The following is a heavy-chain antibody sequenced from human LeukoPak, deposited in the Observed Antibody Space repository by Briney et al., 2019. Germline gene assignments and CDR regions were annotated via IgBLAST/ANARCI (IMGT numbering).Heavy chain of an antibody. V-gene: IGHV1-69*06. Sequence: ASVKVSCKASGGTFSSYAIIWVRQAPGQGPEWMGGIIPIFGTTDYAQKFQGRVTITADKSTNTAYMELSSLRSEDTAVYYCARVAAEVVGVPGAIGFGWLRRDYYYMDVWGKGTTVTVSS. CDR1: GGTFSSYA. J-gene: IGHJ6*03. CDR3: ARVAAEVVGVPGAIGFGWLRRDYYYMDV. D-gene: IGHD2-2*02. CDR2: IIPIFGTT.